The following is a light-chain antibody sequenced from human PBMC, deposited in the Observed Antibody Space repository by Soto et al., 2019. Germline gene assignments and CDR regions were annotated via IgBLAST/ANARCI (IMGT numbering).Light chain of an antibody. V-gene: IGLV2-14*01. J-gene: IGLJ2*01. CDR3: SSYTSSSTVV. CDR2: DVS. Sequence: QSALTQPASGSGYPGQAITISCTGTSSDVGGYNYVSWYQQHPCKAPKLMIYDVSNRPSGVSNRFSGSKSGNTASLTISGLQAENEADYYCSSYTSSSTVVFGGGTKLTVL. CDR1: SSDVGGYNY.